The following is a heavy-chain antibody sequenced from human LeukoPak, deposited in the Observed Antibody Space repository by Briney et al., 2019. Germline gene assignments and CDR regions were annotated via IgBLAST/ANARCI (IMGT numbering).Heavy chain of an antibody. Sequence: GGSLRLSCAASGFTFSSHLMHWVRQAPGKGLVWVSRISSDGTYTNYADSVRGRFTTSGDNAKNTLYLQMNSLRVEDTAVYYCTSWGDTTAEYFQRWGQGTLVTVSS. V-gene: IGHV3-74*01. CDR2: ISSDGTYT. CDR1: GFTFSSHL. CDR3: TSWGDTTAEYFQR. J-gene: IGHJ1*01. D-gene: IGHD2-21*02.